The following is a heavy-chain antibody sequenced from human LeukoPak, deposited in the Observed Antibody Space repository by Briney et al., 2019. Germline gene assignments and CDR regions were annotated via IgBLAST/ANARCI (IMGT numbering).Heavy chain of an antibody. CDR1: GGTFSSYA. V-gene: IGHV1-69*05. J-gene: IGHJ4*02. CDR3: ATSGSYFEYFDY. D-gene: IGHD1-26*01. CDR2: IIPIFGTA. Sequence: GASVKVSCKASGGTFSSYAISWVRQAPGQGLEWMGGIIPIFGTANYAQKFQGRVTITTDESTSTAYMELSSLRSEDTAVYYCATSGSYFEYFDYWGQGTLVTVSS.